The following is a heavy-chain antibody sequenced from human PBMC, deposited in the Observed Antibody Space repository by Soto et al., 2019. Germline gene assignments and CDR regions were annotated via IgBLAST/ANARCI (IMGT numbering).Heavy chain of an antibody. V-gene: IGHV1-69*01. J-gene: IGHJ5*02. CDR1: GGTFTSYA. D-gene: IGHD2-2*01. CDR3: ARVVPGAEAWFGP. Sequence: QVQLVQSGAEVKKPGSSVKVSCKVSGGTFTSYAIGWVRQAPGQGLEWMGGIIPITGTVNYAQKFQGRVTITADESTTTVYMELGSLRSEDTALYYCARVVPGAEAWFGPWGQGTLVTVSS. CDR2: IIPITGTV.